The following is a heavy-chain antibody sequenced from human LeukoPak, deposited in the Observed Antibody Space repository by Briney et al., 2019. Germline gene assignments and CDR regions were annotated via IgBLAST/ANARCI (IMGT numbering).Heavy chain of an antibody. Sequence: SETLSLTCTVSGGSISSSVYYWGWIRQPPGKGLEWIGSIDYSGSTYYNPSLESRLTISVDTSKNQFSLKLSSVTAADTAAYYSASLYDFWSAFHIWGQGTLVTVSS. D-gene: IGHD3-3*01. CDR2: IDYSGST. V-gene: IGHV4-39*01. CDR1: GGSISSSVYY. J-gene: IGHJ4*02. CDR3: ASLYDFWSAFHI.